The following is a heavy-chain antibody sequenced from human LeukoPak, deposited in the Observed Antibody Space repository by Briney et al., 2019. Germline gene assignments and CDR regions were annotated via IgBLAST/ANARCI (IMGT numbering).Heavy chain of an antibody. V-gene: IGHV4-30-4*08. Sequence: PSQTLSLTCTVSGGSISRGDYYWSWIRQPPGKVLEWIGYIYYSGSTYYNPSLKSRVTISVDTSKNQFSLKLSSVNAADTAVYYCARDQRVVGATADAFDIWGQGTMVTASS. CDR1: GGSISRGDYY. D-gene: IGHD1-26*01. CDR2: IYYSGST. J-gene: IGHJ3*02. CDR3: ARDQRVVGATADAFDI.